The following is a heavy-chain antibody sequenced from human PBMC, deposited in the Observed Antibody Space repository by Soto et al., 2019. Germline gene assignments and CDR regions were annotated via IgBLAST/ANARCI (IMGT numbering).Heavy chain of an antibody. J-gene: IGHJ4*02. CDR1: GGSFSGYY. CDR2: INQSGTT. Sequence: QVQLQQWGAGLLKPSETLSLTCAVYGGSFSGYYWSWIRQPPGKGLEWIGEINQSGTTNYNPSLKNRDTISVESRKNQFTLKQNSVTAADTAMYSCARARGGCSSTSCYFVIDYWGQGTLVTVSS. D-gene: IGHD2-2*01. CDR3: ARARGGCSSTSCYFVIDY. V-gene: IGHV4-34*01.